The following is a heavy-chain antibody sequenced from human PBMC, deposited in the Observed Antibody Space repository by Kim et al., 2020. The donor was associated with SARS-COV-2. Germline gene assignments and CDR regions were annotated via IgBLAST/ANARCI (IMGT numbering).Heavy chain of an antibody. D-gene: IGHD3-10*01. CDR3: ARGVGFGEFWG. CDR2: IKQDGSEK. Sequence: GGSLRLSCAASGFSFSIYWMSWVRQAPGKGLEWVANIKQDGSEKYYVDSVKGRFTISRDNAKTSLYLQMNSLRAEDTAVYYCARGVGFGEFWGCGQGTLV. V-gene: IGHV3-7*01. J-gene: IGHJ4*02. CDR1: GFSFSIYW.